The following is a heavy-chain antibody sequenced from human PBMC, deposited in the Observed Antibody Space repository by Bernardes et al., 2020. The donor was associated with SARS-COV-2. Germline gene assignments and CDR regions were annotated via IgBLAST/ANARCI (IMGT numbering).Heavy chain of an antibody. CDR1: GINFSSYS. CDR3: ARDISGSDYYYFGLDL. D-gene: IGHD1-26*01. J-gene: IGHJ6*02. CDR2: ISTTGSYV. Sequence: SLRLSCAASGINFSSYSMNWVRQAPGKGLEWVSSISTTGSYVSYADSVKGRFTLSRDNAKNSLYLQMNSLRAEDTAVYYCARDISGSDYYYFGLDLWGQGATVTVSS. V-gene: IGHV3-21*01.